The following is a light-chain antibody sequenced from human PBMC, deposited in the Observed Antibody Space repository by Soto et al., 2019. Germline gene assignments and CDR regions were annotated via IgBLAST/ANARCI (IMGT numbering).Light chain of an antibody. CDR1: QSINRW. J-gene: IGKJ5*01. CDR2: DAS. Sequence: IQMTQSPSNLTASVGDRVTINCRASQSINRWFAWYQQKPAQAPNLLISDASSLESGVPSRFSGSGSGTDFTLTISSLEPEDSATYYCQQSHSAVTFGQGTRLEI. V-gene: IGKV1-5*01. CDR3: QQSHSAVT.